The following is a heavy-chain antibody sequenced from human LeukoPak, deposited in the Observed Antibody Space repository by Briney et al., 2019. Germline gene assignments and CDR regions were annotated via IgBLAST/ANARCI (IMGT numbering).Heavy chain of an antibody. D-gene: IGHD4-17*01. Sequence: GGSLRLSCAASGFTFSSYAMHWVRQAPGKGLEWVAVISYDGSNKYYADSVKGRFTISRDNSKNTLYLHMNSLRAEDTAVYYCARGDYGDRGYFDYWGQGTLVTVSS. V-gene: IGHV3-30*04. CDR1: GFTFSSYA. J-gene: IGHJ4*02. CDR2: ISYDGSNK. CDR3: ARGDYGDRGYFDY.